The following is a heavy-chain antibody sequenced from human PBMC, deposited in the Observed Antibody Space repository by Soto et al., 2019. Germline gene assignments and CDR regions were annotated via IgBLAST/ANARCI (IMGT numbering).Heavy chain of an antibody. CDR1: GFTFSSYW. CDR2: INSDGSST. V-gene: IGHV3-74*01. D-gene: IGHD2-15*01. J-gene: IGHJ4*02. Sequence: EVQLVESGGGLVPPGESLRLSCAASGFTFSSYWMHWVRQAPGKGLVWVSRINSDGSSTRYAGSVKGRFTISRDNGKNKLYLQMNSLRAEDTAVYYCVRTSLVVAAATREDYWGQGTLVTVSS. CDR3: VRTSLVVAAATREDY.